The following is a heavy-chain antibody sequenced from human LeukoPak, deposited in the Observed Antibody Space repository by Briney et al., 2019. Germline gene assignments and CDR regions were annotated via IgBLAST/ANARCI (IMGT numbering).Heavy chain of an antibody. CDR2: ISWNSGSI. Sequence: GGSLRLSCAASGFTFDDYAMHWVRQAPGKGLEWVSGISWNSGSIGYADSVKGRFTISRDNVKNSLYLQMNSLRAEDTALYYCAKAGRSSGWYIGTNYFDYWGQGTLVTVSS. CDR1: GFTFDDYA. D-gene: IGHD6-19*01. CDR3: AKAGRSSGWYIGTNYFDY. V-gene: IGHV3-9*01. J-gene: IGHJ4*02.